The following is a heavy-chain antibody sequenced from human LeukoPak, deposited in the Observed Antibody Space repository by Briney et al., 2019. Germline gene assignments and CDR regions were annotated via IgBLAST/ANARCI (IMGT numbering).Heavy chain of an antibody. CDR1: GGSISSYY. CDR2: IYYIGST. Sequence: SETLSLTCTVSGGSISSYYWSWIRQPPGKGLEWIGYIYYIGSTNYNPSLKSRVTISVDTSKNQFSLKLSSVTAADTAVYYCARGIDFWSGYYYFDYWGQGTLVTVSS. V-gene: IGHV4-59*01. CDR3: ARGIDFWSGYYYFDY. J-gene: IGHJ4*02. D-gene: IGHD3-3*01.